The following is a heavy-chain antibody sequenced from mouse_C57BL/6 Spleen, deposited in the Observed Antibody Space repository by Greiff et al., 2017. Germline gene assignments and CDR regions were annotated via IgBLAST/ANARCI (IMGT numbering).Heavy chain of an antibody. CDR1: GFTFSDYY. J-gene: IGHJ1*03. CDR3: ARGRFQGSSWYFDV. D-gene: IGHD1-1*01. Sequence: DVMLVESEGGLVQPGSSMKLSCTASGFTFSDYYMAWVRQVPEKGLEWVANINYDGSSTYYLDSLKSRFIISRDNAKNILYLQMSSLKSEDTATYYCARGRFQGSSWYFDVWGTGTTVTVSS. V-gene: IGHV5-16*01. CDR2: INYDGSST.